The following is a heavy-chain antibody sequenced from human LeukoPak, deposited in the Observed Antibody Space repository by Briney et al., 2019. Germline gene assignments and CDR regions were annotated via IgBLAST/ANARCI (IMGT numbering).Heavy chain of an antibody. CDR3: ARGLLGYCSSTSCYGIDY. CDR2: VSYDGSNK. CDR1: GFTFSSYA. Sequence: PGGSLRLSCAASGFTFSSYAMHWVRQAPGKGLEWVAVVSYDGSNKYYADSVKGRFTVSRDNSKNTLYLQMNSLRAEDTAVYYCARGLLGYCSSTSCYGIDYWGQGTLVTVSS. D-gene: IGHD2-2*01. J-gene: IGHJ4*02. V-gene: IGHV3-30-3*01.